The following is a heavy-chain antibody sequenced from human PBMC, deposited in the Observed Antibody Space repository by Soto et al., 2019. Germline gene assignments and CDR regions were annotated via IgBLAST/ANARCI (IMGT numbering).Heavy chain of an antibody. J-gene: IGHJ4*02. CDR2: ISSSGGTI. V-gene: IGHV3-11*01. CDR3: ARASSPRDPWLDY. Sequence: GGSLRLSCGASGFTFSDDYMSWIRQAPGKGLEWVSYISSSGGTIYYADSVKGRFTISRDNAKNSLFLQMNSLRADDTAVYYCARASSPRDPWLDYWGQGTLVTSPQ. D-gene: IGHD5-18*01. CDR1: GFTFSDDY.